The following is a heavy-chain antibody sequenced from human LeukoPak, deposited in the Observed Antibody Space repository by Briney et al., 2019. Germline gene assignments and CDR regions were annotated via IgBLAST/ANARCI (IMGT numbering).Heavy chain of an antibody. CDR3: ASDSPYYGMDV. CDR2: INSDGSAT. Sequence: GGSLRLSCAASGFPFSSYWMHWVRQVPGKGLLWVSRINSDGSATIYADSVRGRFTISRDNAKNTLYLEMSGLRVEDTAVYHCASDSPYYGMDVWGQGTTVTVSS. V-gene: IGHV3-74*01. J-gene: IGHJ6*02. CDR1: GFPFSSYW.